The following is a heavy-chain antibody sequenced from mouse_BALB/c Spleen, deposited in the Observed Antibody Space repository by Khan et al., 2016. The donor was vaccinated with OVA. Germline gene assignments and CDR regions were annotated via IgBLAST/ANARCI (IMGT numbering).Heavy chain of an antibody. CDR1: GFTFSNYG. D-gene: IGHD4-1*01. J-gene: IGHJ4*01. V-gene: IGHV5-9-2*01. CDR2: ISGGGSYT. CDR3: ARRNWDEDYAMDY. Sequence: EVELVESGGGLVKPGGSLKLSCAASGFTFSNYGMSWVRQTPEKRLEWVATISGGGSYTYYPDSVKGRFTISRDNAKNNLYLQMSSLRSEDTAEYDCARRNWDEDYAMDYWGQGTSVTVSA.